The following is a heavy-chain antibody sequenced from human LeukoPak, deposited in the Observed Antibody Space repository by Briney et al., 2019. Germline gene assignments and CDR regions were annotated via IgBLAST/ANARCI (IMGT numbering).Heavy chain of an antibody. CDR1: GGSLNGYY. CDR2: GGNSGGT. Sequence: PSETLSLTCAVYGGSLNGYYWSWIRQPPGKGLEWIGEGGNSGGTKFNPSLKSRVTMSVDTSKNQFSLKLSSVTAADTAVYYCAREDSSGWNPLFDYWGQGTLVTVSS. V-gene: IGHV4-34*01. CDR3: AREDSSGWNPLFDY. D-gene: IGHD6-19*01. J-gene: IGHJ4*02.